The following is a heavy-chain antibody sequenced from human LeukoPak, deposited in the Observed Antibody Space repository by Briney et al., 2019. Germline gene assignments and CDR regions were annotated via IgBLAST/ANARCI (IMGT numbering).Heavy chain of an antibody. J-gene: IGHJ4*02. V-gene: IGHV1-69*01. CDR2: IIPIFGTA. CDR1: GGTFSSYA. CDR3: ASSHLRNYGDYPLLFDY. D-gene: IGHD4-17*01. Sequence: ASVKVSCKASGGTFSSYAISWVRQAPGQGLEWMGGIIPIFGTANYAQKFQGRVTITADESTSTAYMELSSLRSEDTAVYYCASSHLRNYGDYPLLFDYWGQGTLVTVSS.